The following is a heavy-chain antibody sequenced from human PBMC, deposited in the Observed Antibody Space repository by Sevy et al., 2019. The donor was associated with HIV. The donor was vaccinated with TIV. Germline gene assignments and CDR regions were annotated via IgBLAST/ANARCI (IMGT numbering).Heavy chain of an antibody. D-gene: IGHD6-13*01. CDR3: ARDQGKDAPMDV. CDR1: GFTFRNYG. J-gene: IGHJ6*02. V-gene: IGHV3-33*01. Sequence: GGSLRLSCVASGFTFRNYGMHWVRQAPGKGLEWVAVIWHDGKNKNYAESVKGRFTIFRDNSKNTRYLEMNSLRVEDTAVFYCARDQGKDAPMDVWGQGTTVTVSS. CDR2: IWHDGKNK.